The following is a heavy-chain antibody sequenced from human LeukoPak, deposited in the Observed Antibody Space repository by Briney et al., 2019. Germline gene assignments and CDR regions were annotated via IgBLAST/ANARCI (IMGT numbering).Heavy chain of an antibody. V-gene: IGHV3-33*08. CDR3: ASRSPALDY. Sequence: GGSLRLSCAVSGFTFNSFGMHWVRQAPGKGLEWVAVIWYDGGNKYYADSVKGRFTISRDNSKNTLYLQMNSLRADDTAVYYCASRSPALDYWGQGTLVTVSS. J-gene: IGHJ4*02. CDR2: IWYDGGNK. CDR1: GFTFNSFG. D-gene: IGHD2-2*01.